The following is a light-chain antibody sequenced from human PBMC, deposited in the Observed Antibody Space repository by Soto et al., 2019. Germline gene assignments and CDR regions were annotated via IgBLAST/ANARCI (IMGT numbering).Light chain of an antibody. Sequence: EILLTQSPATLSLSPVERATLSCTASQSVSSYLAWYQQKPGQAPRLLIYGASTRATGIPARFSGSGSGTESTLTISGLQSEDFAVYYCQQHNTWPPINFGQGTRLEIK. CDR2: GAS. J-gene: IGKJ5*01. CDR1: QSVSSY. CDR3: QQHNTWPPIN. V-gene: IGKV3-15*01.